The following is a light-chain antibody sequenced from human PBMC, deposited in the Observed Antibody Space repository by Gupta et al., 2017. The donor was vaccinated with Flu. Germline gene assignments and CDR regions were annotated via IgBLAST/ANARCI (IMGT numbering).Light chain of an antibody. J-gene: IGKJ4*01. CDR1: HDISNY. CDR3: QQYDDLPLT. CDR2: DAT. V-gene: IGKV1-33*01. Sequence: DIQMTQSPSSLSTSVGGRVTITCQASHDISNYLNWYQQRPGKAPKLLIYDATSLETGVPSRFSGSGAGTDFTFTITDLQPEDVATYYCQQYDDLPLTFGGGTRVEIK.